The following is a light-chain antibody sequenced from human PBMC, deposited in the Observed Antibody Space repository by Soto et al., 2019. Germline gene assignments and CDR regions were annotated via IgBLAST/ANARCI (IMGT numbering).Light chain of an antibody. CDR3: SSFTSSSSYA. Sequence: QSALAQAASVSGSPGEAIAISCTETSSDVGSYNSVSWYQQYPGKAPTLMIHDVSDRPSGVSNRFSGSKSGNTASLTISGLQAEDEADYYCSSFTSSSSYAFGSVTKVTVL. V-gene: IGLV2-14*03. J-gene: IGLJ1*01. CDR2: DVS. CDR1: SSDVGSYNS.